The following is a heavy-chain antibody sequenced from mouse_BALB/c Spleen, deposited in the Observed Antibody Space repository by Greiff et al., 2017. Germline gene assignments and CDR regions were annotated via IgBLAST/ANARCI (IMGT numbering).Heavy chain of an antibody. CDR2: INPYNDGT. CDR3: ARYGNYPSGFAY. V-gene: IGHV1-14*01. CDR1: GYTFTSYV. Sequence: VQLKQSGPELVKPGASVKMSCKASGYTFTSYVMHWVKQKPGQGLEWIGYINPYNDGTKYNEKFKGKATLTSDKSSSTAYIELSSLISEDSAVYYCARYGNYPSGFAYWGQGTLVTVSA. D-gene: IGHD2-1*01. J-gene: IGHJ3*01.